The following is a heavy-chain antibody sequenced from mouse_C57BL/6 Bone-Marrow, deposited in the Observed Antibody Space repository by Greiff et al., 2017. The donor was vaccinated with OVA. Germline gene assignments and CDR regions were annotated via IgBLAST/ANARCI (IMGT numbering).Heavy chain of an antibody. Sequence: QVQLQQPGAELVKPGASVKMSCKASGYTFTSYWITWVKQRPGQGLEWIGDIYPGSGSTNYNEKFKSKATLTVDTSSSTAYMQLSSLTSEDSAVYYCARFPIYYYGTAWYFDVWGTGTTVTVSS. D-gene: IGHD1-1*01. CDR3: ARFPIYYYGTAWYFDV. V-gene: IGHV1-55*01. CDR2: IYPGSGST. J-gene: IGHJ1*03. CDR1: GYTFTSYW.